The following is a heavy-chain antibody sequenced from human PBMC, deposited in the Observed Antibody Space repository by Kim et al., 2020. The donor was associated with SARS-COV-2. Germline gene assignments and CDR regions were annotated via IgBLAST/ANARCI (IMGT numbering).Heavy chain of an antibody. V-gene: IGHV1-69*13. D-gene: IGHD3-16*02. J-gene: IGHJ5*02. Sequence: SVKVSCKASGGTFSSYAISWVRQAPGQGLEWMGGIIPIFGTANYAQKFQGRVTITADESTSTAYMELSSLRSEDTAVYYCARDSPPTNRPDYDYIWGSYRQGWFDPWGQGTLVTVSS. CDR1: GGTFSSYA. CDR2: IIPIFGTA. CDR3: ARDSPPTNRPDYDYIWGSYRQGWFDP.